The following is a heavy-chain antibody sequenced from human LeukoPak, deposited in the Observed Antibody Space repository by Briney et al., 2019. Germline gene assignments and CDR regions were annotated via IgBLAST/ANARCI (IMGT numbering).Heavy chain of an antibody. CDR2: IIPILGIA. Sequence: SVKVSCKASGGTFSSYAISWVRQAPGQGLEWMGRIIPILGIANYAQKFQGRVTITADKSTSTAYMELSSLRSEDTAVYYCARDRSDYYDSSGYSDYWGQGTLVTVPS. D-gene: IGHD3-22*01. J-gene: IGHJ4*02. CDR3: ARDRSDYYDSSGYSDY. V-gene: IGHV1-69*04. CDR1: GGTFSSYA.